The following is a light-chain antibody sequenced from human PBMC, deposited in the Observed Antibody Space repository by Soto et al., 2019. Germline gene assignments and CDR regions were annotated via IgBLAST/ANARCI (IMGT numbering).Light chain of an antibody. CDR1: HSVSSGA. Sequence: EIVLTQSPGTLSLSPGDRATLSCRASHSVSSGALAWYQQKPGLAPRLLIYGASSRATGIPDRFSGSGSGTDFTLTISRLEPEDFAVYYCQQYGSSAYTFGQGTKLEIK. J-gene: IGKJ2*01. CDR2: GAS. V-gene: IGKV3-20*01. CDR3: QQYGSSAYT.